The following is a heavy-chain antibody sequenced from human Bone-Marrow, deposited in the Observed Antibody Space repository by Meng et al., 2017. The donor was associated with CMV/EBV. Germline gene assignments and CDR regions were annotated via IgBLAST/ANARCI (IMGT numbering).Heavy chain of an antibody. V-gene: IGHV5-51*01. CDR3: ARGTTGTTSYCDY. CDR2: IYPGDSDT. J-gene: IGHJ4*02. Sequence: GESLKISCKGSGYSFTSYWIGWVRQMPGKGLEWMGTIYPGDSDTRYSPSFQGQVTISADKSSSTAYLQWSSLKASDTAMYYCARGTTGTTSYCDYWGQGTLVTVYS. CDR1: GYSFTSYW. D-gene: IGHD1-1*01.